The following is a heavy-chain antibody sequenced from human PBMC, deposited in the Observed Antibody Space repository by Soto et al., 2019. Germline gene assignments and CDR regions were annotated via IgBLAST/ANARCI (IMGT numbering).Heavy chain of an antibody. D-gene: IGHD1-1*01. CDR1: GFSLSTSGVG. V-gene: IGHV2-5*02. CDR2: LYWDDDK. J-gene: IGHJ5*02. Sequence: SGPTLVNPTQTLTLTCTFSGFSLSTSGVGVVWIRQPPGKALEWLALLYWDDDKRYSPSLKSRLTITKDTSKNQVVLTRTNMDPVDTATYYCAHTLQVPESLNWFDPWGQGTLVTVSS. CDR3: AHTLQVPESLNWFDP.